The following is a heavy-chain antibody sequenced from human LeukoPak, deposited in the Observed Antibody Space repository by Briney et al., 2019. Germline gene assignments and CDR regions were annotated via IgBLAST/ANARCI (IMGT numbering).Heavy chain of an antibody. CDR2: ISAYNGNT. CDR3: ARQYCTNGVCYSSVDY. Sequence: GASVKVSCKASGYTFTSYGISWVRQAPGQGLEWMGWISAYNGNTNYAQKFQGRVTRTRNTSISTAYMELSSLRSEDTAVYYCARQYCTNGVCYSSVDYWGQGTLVTVSS. CDR1: GYTFTSYG. D-gene: IGHD2-8*01. V-gene: IGHV1-18*01. J-gene: IGHJ4*02.